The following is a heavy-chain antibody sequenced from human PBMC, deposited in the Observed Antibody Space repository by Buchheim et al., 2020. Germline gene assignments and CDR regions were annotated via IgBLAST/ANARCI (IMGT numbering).Heavy chain of an antibody. CDR3: AREEDYYDSSGQPL. J-gene: IGHJ4*02. CDR1: GFTVSSNY. D-gene: IGHD3-22*01. V-gene: IGHV3-66*01. CDR2: IYSGGST. Sequence: EVQLVESGGGLVQPGGSLRLSCAASGFTVSSNYMSWVRQAPGKGLEWVSVIYSGGSTYYADSVKGRFTISRYHSKNTLYLQMNSLRAEDTAVYYCAREEDYYDSSGQPLWGQGTL.